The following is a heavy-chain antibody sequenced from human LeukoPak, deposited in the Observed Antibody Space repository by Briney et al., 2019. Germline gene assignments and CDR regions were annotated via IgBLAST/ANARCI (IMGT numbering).Heavy chain of an antibody. D-gene: IGHD4-17*01. Sequence: ASVKVSCKASGYTFTTCAISWVRQAPGQGLEWMGRISAYNGNTNYAQNLQGRVTMTTDTSTSTAYMELRSLRSDDTAVYCCARGELGYGDYFDYWGQGTLVTVSS. CDR2: ISAYNGNT. V-gene: IGHV1-18*01. CDR1: GYTFTTCA. CDR3: ARGELGYGDYFDY. J-gene: IGHJ4*02.